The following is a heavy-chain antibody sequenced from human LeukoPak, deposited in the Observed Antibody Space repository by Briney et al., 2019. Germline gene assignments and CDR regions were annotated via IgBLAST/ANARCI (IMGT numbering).Heavy chain of an antibody. CDR2: IIPIFGTA. D-gene: IGHD1-26*01. CDR3: ARDRVGRGWFDP. CDR1: GGTLSSYA. Sequence: ASVKVSCKASGGTLSSYAISWVRQAPGQGLEWMGGIIPIFGTANYAQKFQGRVTITADKSTSTAYMELSSLRSEDTAVYYCARDRVGRGWFDPWGQGTLVTVSS. J-gene: IGHJ5*02. V-gene: IGHV1-69*06.